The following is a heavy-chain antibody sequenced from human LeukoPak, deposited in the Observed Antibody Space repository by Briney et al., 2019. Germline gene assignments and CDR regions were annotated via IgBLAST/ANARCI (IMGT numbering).Heavy chain of an antibody. V-gene: IGHV5-51*01. J-gene: IGHJ3*01. CDR1: GYNFLSYW. CDR3: ARRPWLHQRFNVFDV. D-gene: IGHD5-24*01. Sequence: PGESLKISCKASGYNFLSYWIGWVRQKPGKGLEWMGTIYPPDSDTTYNPSFEGQVTISADSSIRTASLQWSSLKASDTAIYYCARRPWLHQRFNVFDVWGQGQWSSSPQ. CDR2: IYPPDSDT.